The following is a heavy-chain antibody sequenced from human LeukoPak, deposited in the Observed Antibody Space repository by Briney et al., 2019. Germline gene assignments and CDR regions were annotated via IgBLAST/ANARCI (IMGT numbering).Heavy chain of an antibody. CDR3: AKDWTTVVTPKGYYFDS. V-gene: IGHV3-23*01. J-gene: IGHJ4*02. CDR1: GFSLNNYA. D-gene: IGHD4-23*01. Sequence: GGSLRLSCAASGFSLNNYAMSWVRQAPGKGLEWVSAISTTGGSTYYADSVKGRFTVSRDNSKNTLSLQMDSLRVEDTALYYCAKDWTTVVTPKGYYFDSWGQGTLVTVSS. CDR2: ISTTGGST.